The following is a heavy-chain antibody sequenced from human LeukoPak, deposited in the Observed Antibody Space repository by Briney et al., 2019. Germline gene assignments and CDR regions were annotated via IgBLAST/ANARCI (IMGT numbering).Heavy chain of an antibody. J-gene: IGHJ4*02. CDR2: IYYSGST. Sequence: PSETLSLTCTVSGGSISSSSYYWGWIRQPPGKGLEWIGSIYYSGSTYYNPSLKSRVTISVDTSKNQFSLKLSSVTAADTAVYYCARLSILVYYFDYWGQGTLVTVSS. CDR3: ARLSILVYYFDY. V-gene: IGHV4-39*01. D-gene: IGHD5/OR15-5a*01. CDR1: GGSISSSSYY.